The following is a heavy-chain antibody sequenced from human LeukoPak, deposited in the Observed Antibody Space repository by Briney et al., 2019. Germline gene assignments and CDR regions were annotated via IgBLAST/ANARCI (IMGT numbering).Heavy chain of an antibody. D-gene: IGHD3-22*01. CDR3: ARENGGSGYYLDVFDI. Sequence: SGGSLRLSCAASGFTFSSYWMHCVRRAPGKGLVWVSRINSDGSSTTYADSVKGRFTISRDNAKNTLYLQMNSLRAEDTAVYYCARENGGSGYYLDVFDIWGRGTMVTVSS. CDR2: INSDGSST. V-gene: IGHV3-74*01. CDR1: GFTFSSYW. J-gene: IGHJ3*02.